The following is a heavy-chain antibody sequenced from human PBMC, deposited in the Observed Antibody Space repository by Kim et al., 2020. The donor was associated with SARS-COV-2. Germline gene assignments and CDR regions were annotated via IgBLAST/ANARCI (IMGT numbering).Heavy chain of an antibody. CDR3: ARNDYFDY. J-gene: IGHJ4*02. V-gene: IGHV1-3*01. Sequence: NGNTKHSEKFQDRITVTRDTAASTVYMELGSLRSEDTAVYYCARNDYFDYWGQGTLVTVSS. CDR2: NGNT.